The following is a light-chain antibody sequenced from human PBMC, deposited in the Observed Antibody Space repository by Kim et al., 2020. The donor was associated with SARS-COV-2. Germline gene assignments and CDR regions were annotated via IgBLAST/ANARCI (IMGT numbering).Light chain of an antibody. Sequence: LSPGERATRSCRASQSVSSSYLAWYQQKPGQAPRLLIYGASSRATGIPDRFSGSGSGTDFTLTISRLEPEDFAVYYCQHYGSSPTFGGGTKVDIK. V-gene: IGKV3-20*01. CDR2: GAS. CDR1: QSVSSSY. J-gene: IGKJ4*01. CDR3: QHYGSSPT.